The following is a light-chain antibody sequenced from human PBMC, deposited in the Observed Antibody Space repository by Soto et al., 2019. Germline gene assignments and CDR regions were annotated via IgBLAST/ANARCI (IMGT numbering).Light chain of an antibody. J-gene: IGLJ7*01. CDR2: EDN. CDR3: QAYESSKVAG. CDR1: SGSIASNY. V-gene: IGLV6-57*04. Sequence: NFMLTQPHSVSESPGKTVTISCTRSSGSIASNYVQWYQQRPGSAPTTVIYEDNQRPSGVPDRFSGSIDSSSNSASLTISGLKTEDEADYYCQAYESSKVAGFGGGTQLTGL.